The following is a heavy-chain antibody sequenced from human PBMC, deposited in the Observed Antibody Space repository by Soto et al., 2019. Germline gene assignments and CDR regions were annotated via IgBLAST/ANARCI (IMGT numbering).Heavy chain of an antibody. Sequence: QIQLVQSGAEVKKPGASVKVSCKASGYNFLNFGVSWVRQAPGQGLEWMGWVSPMSGNTDYARKVQGRVNMTTDTSTTTAYMELRGLRTDDTAVYYCARGRTVSSIGPLLVWGQGTLVSVSS. D-gene: IGHD1-1*01. CDR2: VSPMSGNT. CDR3: ARGRTVSSIGPLLV. V-gene: IGHV1-18*01. J-gene: IGHJ1*01. CDR1: GYNFLNFG.